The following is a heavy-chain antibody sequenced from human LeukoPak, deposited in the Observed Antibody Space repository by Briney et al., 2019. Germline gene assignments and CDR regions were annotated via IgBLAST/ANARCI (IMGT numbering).Heavy chain of an antibody. J-gene: IGHJ4*02. V-gene: IGHV1-8*01. D-gene: IGHD6-19*01. CDR1: GYTFTSYD. CDR3: ARVVRVAGTSPGRY. Sequence: ASVTVSCKASGYTFTSYDINWVRQATGQGLEWMGWMNPNSGNTGYAQKFQGRVTMTRNTSISTAYMELSSLRSEDTAVYYCARVVRVAGTSPGRYWGQGTLVTVSS. CDR2: MNPNSGNT.